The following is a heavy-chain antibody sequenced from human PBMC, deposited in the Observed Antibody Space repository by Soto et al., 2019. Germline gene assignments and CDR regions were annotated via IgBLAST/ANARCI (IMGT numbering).Heavy chain of an antibody. CDR2: IKSKTDGGTT. V-gene: IGHV3-15*01. CDR1: GFTFSNAW. J-gene: IGHJ4*02. CDR3: TTGGGPVGATTY. D-gene: IGHD1-26*01. Sequence: GGSLRLSCAASGFTFSNAWMSWVRQAPGKGLEWVGRIKSKTDGGTTDYAAPVKGRFTISRDDSKNTLYLQMNSLKTEDTAVYSCTTGGGPVGATTYWGQGTLVTVSS.